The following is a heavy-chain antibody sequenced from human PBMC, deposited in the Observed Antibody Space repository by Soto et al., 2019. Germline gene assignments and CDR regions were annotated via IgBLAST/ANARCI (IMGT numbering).Heavy chain of an antibody. CDR3: AKEIRYYDPDPYYYYMDV. D-gene: IGHD1-26*01. J-gene: IGHJ6*03. V-gene: IGHV3-23*01. CDR2: ISGSGGST. Sequence: GGSLRLSCAASGFTFSSYVMSWVRQAPGKGLEWVSAISGSGGSTYYADSVKGRFTISRDNSKNTLYLQMNSLRAEDTAVYYCAKEIRYYDPDPYYYYMDVWGKGTTVTVSS. CDR1: GFTFSSYV.